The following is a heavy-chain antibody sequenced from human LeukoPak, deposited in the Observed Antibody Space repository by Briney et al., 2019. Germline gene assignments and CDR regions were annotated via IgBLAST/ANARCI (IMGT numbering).Heavy chain of an antibody. V-gene: IGHV3-49*04. Sequence: PGRSQRLSCTASGFTFSDYAMGWVRQAPGKGLEWVGFIRSKAYGGTTEYAASVKGRFTISRDDSKSIAYLEMNSLITEDTAVYYCTRGNQVLLYFFDYWGQGTLATVSS. CDR1: GFTFSDYA. D-gene: IGHD2-2*01. CDR2: IRSKAYGGTT. J-gene: IGHJ4*02. CDR3: TRGNQVLLYFFDY.